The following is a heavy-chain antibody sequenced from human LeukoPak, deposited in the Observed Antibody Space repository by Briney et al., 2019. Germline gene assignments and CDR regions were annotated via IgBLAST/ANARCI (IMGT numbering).Heavy chain of an antibody. J-gene: IGHJ5*02. CDR3: AKATGYCSSTSCSNWFDP. CDR2: ISWNSGSI. V-gene: IGHV3-9*01. Sequence: GGSLRLSRAASGFTFDDYAMHWVRQAPGKGLEWVSGISWNSGSIGYADSVKGRFTISRDNAKNSLYLQMNSLRAEDTALYYCAKATGYCSSTSCSNWFDPWGQGTLVTVSS. CDR1: GFTFDDYA. D-gene: IGHD2-2*01.